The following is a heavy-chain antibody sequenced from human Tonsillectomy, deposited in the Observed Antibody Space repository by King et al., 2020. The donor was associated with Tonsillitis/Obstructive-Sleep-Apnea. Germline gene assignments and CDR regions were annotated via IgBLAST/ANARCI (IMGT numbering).Heavy chain of an antibody. D-gene: IGHD6-25*01. CDR1: GGSISSSSYY. V-gene: IGHV4-39*01. CDR3: ARQQRSVYWFDP. J-gene: IGHJ5*02. Sequence: LQLQESGPGLVKPSETLSLTCTVSGGSISSSSYYWGWIRQPPGKGLEWIGSIYYSGRTYYNPSLKSRVTITVDTSKNQCSLKLSSVTAADTAVYYCARQQRSVYWFDPWGQGTLVTVSS. CDR2: IYYSGRT.